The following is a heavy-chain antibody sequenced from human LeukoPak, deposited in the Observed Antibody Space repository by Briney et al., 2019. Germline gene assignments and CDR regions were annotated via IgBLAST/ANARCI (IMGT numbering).Heavy chain of an antibody. CDR2: IYYSGST. J-gene: IGHJ6*03. Sequence: PSETLSLTCTVSGGSISNYYWNWIRQPPGKGLEWIGYIYYSGSTNYNPSLKSRVTISVDTSKNQFSLKLSSVTAADTAVYYCARVLYYDFWSGSVGDYYYYMDVWGKGTTVTVSS. V-gene: IGHV4-59*01. CDR1: GGSISNYY. CDR3: ARVLYYDFWSGSVGDYYYYMDV. D-gene: IGHD3-3*01.